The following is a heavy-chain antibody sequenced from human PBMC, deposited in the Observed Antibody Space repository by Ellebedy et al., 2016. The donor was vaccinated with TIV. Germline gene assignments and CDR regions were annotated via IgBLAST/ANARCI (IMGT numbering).Heavy chain of an antibody. J-gene: IGHJ3*02. Sequence: GESLKISXAASGFTFSSYSMTWIRPAPGKGPEWVSTVSGSDGSVHFTDPVKGRFTISRDNSKNTLYLQMRNLRAEDSSVYYCAKDNEFSSSWYSPVDTFDIWGQGTTVTVSS. V-gene: IGHV3-23*01. CDR2: VSGSDGSV. CDR1: GFTFSSYS. CDR3: AKDNEFSSSWYSPVDTFDI. D-gene: IGHD6-13*01.